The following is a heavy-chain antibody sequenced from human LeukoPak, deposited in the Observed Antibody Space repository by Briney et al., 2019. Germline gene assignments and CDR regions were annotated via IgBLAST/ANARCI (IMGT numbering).Heavy chain of an antibody. J-gene: IGHJ3*02. Sequence: GASVKVSCKTSGYTFTGYYLHWVRQAPGQGLEWMGIINPSGGSTSYAQKFQGRVTMTRDMSTSTVYMELSSLRSEDTAVYYCAGDRGIVGATDPDAFDIWGQGTMVTVSS. CDR2: INPSGGST. CDR1: GYTFTGYY. CDR3: AGDRGIVGATDPDAFDI. V-gene: IGHV1-46*01. D-gene: IGHD1-26*01.